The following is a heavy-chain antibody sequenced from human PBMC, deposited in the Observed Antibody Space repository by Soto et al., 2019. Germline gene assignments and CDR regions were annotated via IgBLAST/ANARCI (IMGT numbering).Heavy chain of an antibody. Sequence: GGSLRLSYAASGFTFSSYTMHWVRQAPGKGLEWVAVISYDGSNKYYADSVKGRFTISRDNSKNTLYLQMISLRVEDTALYYCARDVVSGSYYEATGMDVWGKGTTVTVSS. J-gene: IGHJ6*04. D-gene: IGHD1-26*01. CDR1: GFTFSSYT. V-gene: IGHV3-30-3*01. CDR2: ISYDGSNK. CDR3: ARDVVSGSYYEATGMDV.